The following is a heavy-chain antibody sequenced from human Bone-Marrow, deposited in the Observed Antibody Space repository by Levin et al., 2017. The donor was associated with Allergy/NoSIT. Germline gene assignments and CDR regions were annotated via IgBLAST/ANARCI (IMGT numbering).Heavy chain of an antibody. V-gene: IGHV4-30-4*01. CDR3: ASLRSATAPNYYYYGMDV. Sequence: SQTLSLTCTVSGGSISSGDYYWSWIRQPPGKGLEWIGYIYYSGSTYYNPSLKSRVTISVDTSKNQFSLKLSSVTAADTAVYYCASLRSATAPNYYYYGMDVWGQGTTVTVSS. CDR1: GGSISSGDYY. D-gene: IGHD5-24*01. CDR2: IYYSGST. J-gene: IGHJ6*02.